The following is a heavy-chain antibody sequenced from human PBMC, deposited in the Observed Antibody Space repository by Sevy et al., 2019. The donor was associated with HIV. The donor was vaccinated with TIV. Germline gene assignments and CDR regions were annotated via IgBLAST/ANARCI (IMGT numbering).Heavy chain of an antibody. CDR3: ATTREYYSDNSGYLDY. CDR1: GYTLTQLS. Sequence: ASVKVSCKVSGYTLTQLSMHWVRQTPGKGLEWMGCFDPEDGTTIYAQKFQGRVTMTEDTSTDTAYLELSSLRSEDTAVYYCATTREYYSDNSGYLDYWGRGTLVTVSS. D-gene: IGHD3-22*01. J-gene: IGHJ4*02. CDR2: FDPEDGTT. V-gene: IGHV1-24*01.